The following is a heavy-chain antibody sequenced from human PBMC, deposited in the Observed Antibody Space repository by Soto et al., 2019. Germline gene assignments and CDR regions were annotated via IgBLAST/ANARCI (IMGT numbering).Heavy chain of an antibody. V-gene: IGHV1-2*02. CDR3: ETLDSRGYYGTALDI. Sequence: GASVKVSCKASGYSFTDHYIHWVRQAPGQGLEWMGWVNPNTGGTNYAQRFHGRVTMTRDTSITTAYMELSSLRSDDTALFYCETLDSRGYYGTALDIWGQGTMVTV. CDR2: VNPNTGGT. CDR1: GYSFTDHY. J-gene: IGHJ3*02. D-gene: IGHD3-22*01.